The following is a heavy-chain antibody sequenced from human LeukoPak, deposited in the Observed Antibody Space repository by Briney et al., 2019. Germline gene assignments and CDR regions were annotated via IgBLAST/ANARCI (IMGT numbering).Heavy chain of an antibody. J-gene: IGHJ4*02. Sequence: ASVKVSCKASGYTFTSYAMNWVRQAPGQGLEWMGWINTGNGDTKFSQNYQARVTITRDASASTAYMDLSSLTSEDTAVYFCARGLWSAHRREYYFDSWGQGTLVTVSS. CDR3: ARGLWSAHRREYYFDS. CDR2: INTGNGDT. CDR1: GYTFTSYA. V-gene: IGHV1-3*04. D-gene: IGHD3-3*01.